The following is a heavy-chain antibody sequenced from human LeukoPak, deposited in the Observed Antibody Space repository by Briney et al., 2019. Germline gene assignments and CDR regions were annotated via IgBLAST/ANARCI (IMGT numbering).Heavy chain of an antibody. CDR2: ISGSGGST. Sequence: GGSLRLSCAASGFTFSSYAMSWVRQAPGKGLEWVSAISGSGGSTYYADSVKGRFTISRDNSKNTLYLQMNSLRAEDTAVYYCARDGSYYDFWSGYYRHGMDVWGQGTTVTVSS. CDR3: ARDGSYYDFWSGYYRHGMDV. V-gene: IGHV3-23*01. CDR1: GFTFSSYA. D-gene: IGHD3-3*01. J-gene: IGHJ6*02.